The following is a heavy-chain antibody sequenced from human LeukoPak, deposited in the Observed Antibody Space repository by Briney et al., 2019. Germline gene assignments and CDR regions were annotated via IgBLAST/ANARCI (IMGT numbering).Heavy chain of an antibody. CDR1: GYTFTSYY. CDR3: AKPPYSNYVVPTV. Sequence: GASVKVSCKASGYTFTSYYMHWVRQAPGQGLEWMGIINPSGGSTSYAQKFQGRVTMTRDSSTSTVYMELSSLRSEDTAVYYCAKPPYSNYVVPTVWGQGTLVTVSS. V-gene: IGHV1-46*01. CDR2: INPSGGST. J-gene: IGHJ4*02. D-gene: IGHD4-11*01.